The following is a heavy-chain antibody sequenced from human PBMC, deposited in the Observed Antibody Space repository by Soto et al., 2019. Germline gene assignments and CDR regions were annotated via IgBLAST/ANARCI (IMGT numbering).Heavy chain of an antibody. CDR3: ARDEDSGYYYYDY. CDR2: IDYSGST. V-gene: IGHV4-59*01. Sequence: SETLSLTCAVSGGSFSGYYWCWLRQTPGKGLEWIGYIDYSGSTKYTPSLKSRVTRSGDTSKNQFSLKLRSVTAADTAVYYCARDEDSGYYYYDYWGQGTPVTVSS. D-gene: IGHD3-22*01. J-gene: IGHJ4*02. CDR1: GGSFSGYY.